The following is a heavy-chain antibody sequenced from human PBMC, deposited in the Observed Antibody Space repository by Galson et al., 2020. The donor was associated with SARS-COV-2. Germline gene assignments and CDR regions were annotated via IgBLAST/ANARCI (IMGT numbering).Heavy chain of an antibody. Sequence: GGSLRLSCAASGFTFSSYAMSWVRQAPGKGLEWVSGISGSGGGTYYADSVKGRFTISRDNSKNTLYLQMNSLRGEDTAVYYCGKVWFGELVLKTQVGLDYWGQGTLVTVSS. CDR3: GKVWFGELVLKTQVGLDY. CDR1: GFTFSSYA. D-gene: IGHD3-10*01. V-gene: IGHV3-23*01. J-gene: IGHJ4*02. CDR2: ISGSGGGT.